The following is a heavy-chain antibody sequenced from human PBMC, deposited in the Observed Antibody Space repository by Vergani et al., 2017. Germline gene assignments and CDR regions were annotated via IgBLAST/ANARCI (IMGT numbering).Heavy chain of an antibody. CDR2: ISNSGNTI. CDR3: AIDHRDNINYPGTFDI. J-gene: IGHJ3*02. CDR1: GFSFSDHY. D-gene: IGHD5-24*01. V-gene: IGHV3-11*01. Sequence: QVQLVESGGGLVKPGGSLRLSCAASGFSFSDHYMTWIRQAPGKGLEWVSYISNSGNTIEYADSVKGRFSISRDNAKSSLFLQMDSLRAEDTAVYYCAIDHRDNINYPGTFDIWGQGSMVTVSS.